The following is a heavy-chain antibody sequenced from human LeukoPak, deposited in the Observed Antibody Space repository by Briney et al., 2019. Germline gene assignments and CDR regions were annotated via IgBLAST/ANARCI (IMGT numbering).Heavy chain of an antibody. V-gene: IGHV3-23*01. D-gene: IGHD1-26*01. CDR2: ISGSGNSS. CDR3: AKTLVGATSGPDYYFVS. J-gene: IGHJ4*02. CDR1: GFTFTRYA. Sequence: GGSLRLSCAGFGFTFTRYAITWVRQAPGKGLEWVSAISGSGNSSYYPDSVTGRFSISSDNSKNTVFLQINSLRAEDTAIYYCAKTLVGATSGPDYYFVSWGQGTLVTVSS.